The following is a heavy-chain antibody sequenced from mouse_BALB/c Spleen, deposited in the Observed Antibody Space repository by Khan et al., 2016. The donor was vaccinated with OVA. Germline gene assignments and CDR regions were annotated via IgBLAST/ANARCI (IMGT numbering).Heavy chain of an antibody. Sequence: QVQLKESGPGLVAPSQSLSITCTVSGFSLTSYGVHWVRPPPGKGLEWLGVIWTGGSTNYNSALRSRLTINKDNSKSQVFLKMNNLQTDDTAMYCCARDLGSSHWYFDVWGAGTTVTVSS. J-gene: IGHJ1*01. CDR2: IWTGGST. CDR1: GFSLTSYG. CDR3: ARDLGSSHWYFDV. V-gene: IGHV2-9*02. D-gene: IGHD1-1*01.